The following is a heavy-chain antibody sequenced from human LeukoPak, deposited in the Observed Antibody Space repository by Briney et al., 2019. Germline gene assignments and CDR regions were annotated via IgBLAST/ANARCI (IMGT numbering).Heavy chain of an antibody. Sequence: GRSLRLSCAASGFTFSSYGMHWVRQAPGKGLEWVAVISYDGSNKHCADSVKGRFTISRDNSKNTLYLQMNSLRAEDTAVYYCAKTSIVGALGAFDIWGQGTMVTVSS. CDR3: AKTSIVGALGAFDI. CDR1: GFTFSSYG. CDR2: ISYDGSNK. V-gene: IGHV3-30*18. D-gene: IGHD1-26*01. J-gene: IGHJ3*02.